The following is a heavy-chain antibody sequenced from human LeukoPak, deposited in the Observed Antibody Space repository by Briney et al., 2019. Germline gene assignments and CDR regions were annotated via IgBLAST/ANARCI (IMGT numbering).Heavy chain of an antibody. CDR3: AKDWIGYCSGGSCYDLDY. CDR1: GFTFSSYG. D-gene: IGHD2-15*01. Sequence: GRSLRLSRAASGFTFSSYGMHWVRQAPGKGLEWVAVISYDGSNKYYADSVKGRFTISRDNSKNTLYLQMNSLRAGDTAVYYCAKDWIGYCSGGSCYDLDYWGQGTLVTVSS. CDR2: ISYDGSNK. V-gene: IGHV3-30*18. J-gene: IGHJ4*02.